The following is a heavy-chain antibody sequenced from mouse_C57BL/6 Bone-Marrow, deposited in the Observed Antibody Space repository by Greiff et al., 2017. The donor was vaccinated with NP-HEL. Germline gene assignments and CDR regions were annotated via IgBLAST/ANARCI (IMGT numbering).Heavy chain of an antibody. Sequence: DVKLVESGGGLVKPGGSLKLSCAASGFTFSSYAMSWVRQTPEKRLEWVATISDGGSYTYYPDNVKGRFTISRDNAKNNLYLQMSHLKSEDTAMYYCARADGYYYFDYWGQGTTLTVSS. D-gene: IGHD2-3*01. CDR1: GFTFSSYA. J-gene: IGHJ2*01. V-gene: IGHV5-4*03. CDR3: ARADGYYYFDY. CDR2: ISDGGSYT.